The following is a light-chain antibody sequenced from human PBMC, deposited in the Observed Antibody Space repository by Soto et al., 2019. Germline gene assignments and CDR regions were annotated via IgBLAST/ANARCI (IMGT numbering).Light chain of an antibody. Sequence: EILFTQSPGTLSLSPGERATLSCRASQSVSSYLAWYQQKPGQAPRILIYDASNRDTGIPARFSGSGSGTDFTLTISEVQPEDFALYYCHQRQSWPRTFGQGTKVDIK. CDR2: DAS. CDR3: HQRQSWPRT. J-gene: IGKJ1*01. CDR1: QSVSSY. V-gene: IGKV3-11*01.